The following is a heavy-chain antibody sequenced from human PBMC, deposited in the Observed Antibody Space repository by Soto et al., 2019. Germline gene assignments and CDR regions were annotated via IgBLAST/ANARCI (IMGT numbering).Heavy chain of an antibody. CDR1: GGSISSSSYY. D-gene: IGHD6-19*01. V-gene: IGHV4-39*01. CDR3: ARHQQWLVQPCFDY. CDR2: IHYSGST. Sequence: PSETLSLTCTVSGGSISSSSYYWGWIRQPPGKGLEWIGSIHYSGSTYYNPSLKSRITISVDTSKNQFSLKLSSVTAADTAVYYGARHQQWLVQPCFDYWGQGTLVTVS. J-gene: IGHJ4*02.